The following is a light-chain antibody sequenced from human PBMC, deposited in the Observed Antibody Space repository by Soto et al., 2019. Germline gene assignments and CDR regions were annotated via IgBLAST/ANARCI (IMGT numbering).Light chain of an antibody. Sequence: QSVLTQPPSASGTPGQRVTISCSGSSSNIGSNYVYWYQQLPGTAPKLLIYSNNQRPSGVPDRFSGSKSGTSASLAIRGLRSEDEADYYCAAWDGSHVVFGGGTQLTVL. J-gene: IGLJ2*01. V-gene: IGLV1-47*02. CDR1: SSNIGSNY. CDR3: AAWDGSHVV. CDR2: SNN.